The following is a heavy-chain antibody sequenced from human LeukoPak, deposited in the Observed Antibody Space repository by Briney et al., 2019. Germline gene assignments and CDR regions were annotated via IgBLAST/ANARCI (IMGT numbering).Heavy chain of an antibody. J-gene: IGHJ6*03. CDR3: ARDSIAVAVDPSYYSYYMDV. CDR1: GDSISSDY. CDR2: IYYTGST. Sequence: SETLSLTCAVSGDSISSDYWSWVRQPPGKGLEWIGYIYYTGSTNYNPSLKSRVTISVDTSKNQFSLKLSSVTAADTAVYYCARDSIAVAVDPSYYSYYMDVWGNGTTVTVSS. V-gene: IGHV4-59*01. D-gene: IGHD6-19*01.